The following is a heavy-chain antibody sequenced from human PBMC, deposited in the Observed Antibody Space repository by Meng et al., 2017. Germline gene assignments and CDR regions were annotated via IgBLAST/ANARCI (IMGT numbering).Heavy chain of an antibody. Sequence: GESLKISCAASGFTFSSYSMNWVRQAPGKGLEWVSSIGSSSDYIWYADSVKGRFTISRDNAKDSLYLQMNSLRGEDTGVYYCSKDGGGSLFDPWGQGTLVTVSS. CDR1: GFTFSSYS. CDR2: IGSSSDYI. J-gene: IGHJ5*02. D-gene: IGHD1-26*01. V-gene: IGHV3-21*01. CDR3: SKDGGGSLFDP.